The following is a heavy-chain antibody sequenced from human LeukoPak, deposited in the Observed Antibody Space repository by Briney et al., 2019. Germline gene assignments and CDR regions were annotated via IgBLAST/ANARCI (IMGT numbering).Heavy chain of an antibody. CDR2: ISYDGSNK. Sequence: GRSLRLSCAASGFTFSSYAMHWVRQAPGKGLEWVAVISYDGSNKYYADSVKGRFTISRDNSKNTLYLQMNGLRAEDTAVYYCARGVNERYFDYWGQGTLVTVSS. V-gene: IGHV3-30*01. J-gene: IGHJ4*02. CDR3: ARGVNERYFDY. CDR1: GFTFSSYA. D-gene: IGHD1-1*01.